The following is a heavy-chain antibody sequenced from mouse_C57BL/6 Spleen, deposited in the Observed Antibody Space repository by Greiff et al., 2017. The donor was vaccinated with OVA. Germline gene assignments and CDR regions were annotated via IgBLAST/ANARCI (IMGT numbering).Heavy chain of an antibody. J-gene: IGHJ4*01. CDR2: ISDGGSYT. V-gene: IGHV5-4*01. CDR1: GFTFSSYA. CDR3: ARDEEGAMDY. D-gene: IGHD3-3*01. Sequence: EVKLMESGGGLVKPGGSLKLSCAASGFTFSSYAMSWVRQTPEKRLEWVATISDGGSYTYYPDNVKGRFTISRDKAKNNLYLQMSHLKSEDTAMYYCARDEEGAMDYWGQGTSVTVSS.